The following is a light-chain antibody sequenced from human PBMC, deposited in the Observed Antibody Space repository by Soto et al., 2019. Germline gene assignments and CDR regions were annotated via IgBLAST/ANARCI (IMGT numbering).Light chain of an antibody. CDR1: QSIGCY. V-gene: IGKV1-39*01. CDR3: QQSYSAPRT. Sequence: DIQMTQSPSSLSASVGDRVTITCRASQSIGCYLNWYQQKPGKAPKFLIYAGSSLQSGVPSRFSGRGSGTDLTLTITSLQPEDFATYFCQQSYSAPRTFGQGTKVEIK. CDR2: AGS. J-gene: IGKJ1*01.